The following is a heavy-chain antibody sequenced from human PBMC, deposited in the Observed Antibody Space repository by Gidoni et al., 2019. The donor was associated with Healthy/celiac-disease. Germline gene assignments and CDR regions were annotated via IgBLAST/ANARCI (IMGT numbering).Heavy chain of an antibody. V-gene: IGHV4-30-4*01. CDR3: ARGGDYDILTDY. Sequence: QVQLQESGPGLVKPSQTLSLTCTVSGGSISSGDYYWSWIRQPPGKGLEWIGYIYYSGSTYYNPALKSRVTLAVDTSKNQFSLKLSSVTAADTAVYYCARGGDYDILTDYWGQGTLVTVSS. CDR2: IYYSGST. D-gene: IGHD3-9*01. J-gene: IGHJ4*02. CDR1: GGSISSGDYY.